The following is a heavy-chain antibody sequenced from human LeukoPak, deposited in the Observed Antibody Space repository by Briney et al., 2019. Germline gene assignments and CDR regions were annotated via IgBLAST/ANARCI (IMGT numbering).Heavy chain of an antibody. Sequence: PSETLSLTCTVSGVSVSSSRYYWGWIRQPPGKGLEWIASLYYSGSTYYNPSLKSRVTISVDTSKNQFSLKLSSVTAADTAVYYCARVSGDYYYYYMDVWGKGTTVTVSS. D-gene: IGHD3-10*01. V-gene: IGHV4-39*01. CDR1: GVSVSSSRYY. CDR2: LYYSGST. J-gene: IGHJ6*03. CDR3: ARVSGDYYYYYMDV.